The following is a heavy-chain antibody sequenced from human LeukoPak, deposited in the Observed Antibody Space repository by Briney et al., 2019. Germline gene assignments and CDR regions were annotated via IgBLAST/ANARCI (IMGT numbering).Heavy chain of an antibody. CDR3: SKGPPNWGFDY. D-gene: IGHD7-27*01. CDR2: MSPNSGDT. J-gene: IGHJ4*02. CDR1: GYTIASYD. Sequence: ASVKVSCKASGYTIASYDINWVRQTAGQGLEWIGWMSPNSGDTGYAQNFQGRVTMTRDTSISTAYMELSSLTSEDTAVYYCSKGPPNWGFDYWGQGTLVTVSS. V-gene: IGHV1-8*01.